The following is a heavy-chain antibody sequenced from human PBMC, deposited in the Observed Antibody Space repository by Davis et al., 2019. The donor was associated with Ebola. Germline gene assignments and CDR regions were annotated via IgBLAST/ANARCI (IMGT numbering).Heavy chain of an antibody. CDR1: GGSISSHY. J-gene: IGHJ4*02. CDR3: ARAQFPTTSDH. Sequence: SETLSLTCTVSGGSISSHYWSWIRQSPEKGLEWIGYVYFSGSTNYNPSLKSRVTISVDSSKKQFSLNLRSVTAADTAVYYCARAQFPTTSDHWGQGTLVTVSS. CDR2: VYFSGST. D-gene: IGHD1-1*01. V-gene: IGHV4-59*11.